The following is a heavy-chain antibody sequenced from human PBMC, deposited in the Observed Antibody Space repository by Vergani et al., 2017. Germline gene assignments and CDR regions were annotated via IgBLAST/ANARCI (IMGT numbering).Heavy chain of an antibody. D-gene: IGHD3-9*01. V-gene: IGHV1-18*01. CDR3: ARDFPCDYDIMTGPLGYCYAMDV. Sequence: QSQLVQSGAEVRKPGASLKVSCKSFNYTFRSFGITWVRQAPGQGLEWMGWISGFSGDTNYAQKFQDRVTMTTDTSTATAYMGLRNLRSDDTAVYYCARDFPCDYDIMTGPLGYCYAMDVWGQGTAVTVS. J-gene: IGHJ6*02. CDR1: NYTFRSFG. CDR2: ISGFSGDT.